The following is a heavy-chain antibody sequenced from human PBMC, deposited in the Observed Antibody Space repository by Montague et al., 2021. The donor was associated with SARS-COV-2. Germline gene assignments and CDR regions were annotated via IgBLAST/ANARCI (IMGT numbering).Heavy chain of an antibody. CDR3: ARPGVQNNGWYLSYFEY. CDR1: GLTFSSYS. D-gene: IGHD6-19*01. J-gene: IGHJ4*02. V-gene: IGHV3-30*04. Sequence: SLRLSCAASGLTFSSYSMYWVRQAPGKGLEWVAVISSDGINKYFPDSVRGRFTISRDNSNNTVFPQMSSLRPEDTAVYYCARPGVQNNGWYLSYFEYWGQGSLVTVST. CDR2: ISSDGINK.